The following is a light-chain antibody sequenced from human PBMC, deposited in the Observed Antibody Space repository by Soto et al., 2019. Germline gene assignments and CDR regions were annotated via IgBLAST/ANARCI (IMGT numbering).Light chain of an antibody. J-gene: IGLJ1*01. V-gene: IGLV1-44*01. Sequence: QSVLTQPPSASGTPGQRVTISCSGSSSNIGSNTVNWYQQLPGTAPKLLIYSNNQRPSGVPDRFSGSKSGTSASLAISGLQSEDEADYYCAAWDDSLNGYVFRPGTKVTV. CDR1: SSNIGSNT. CDR2: SNN. CDR3: AAWDDSLNGYV.